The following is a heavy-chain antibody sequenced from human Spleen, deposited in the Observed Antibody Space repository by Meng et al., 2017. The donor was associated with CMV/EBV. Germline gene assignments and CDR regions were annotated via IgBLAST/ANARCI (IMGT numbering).Heavy chain of an antibody. CDR2: ISYDGSNK. Sequence: QGPLVESGGGVVQPGRSLRLSCAASGFTFSSYAMHWVRQAPGKGLEWVAVISYDGSNKYYADSVKGRFTISRDNSKNTLYLQMNSLRAEDTAVYYCARDRGDYWGQGTLVTVSS. V-gene: IGHV3-30-3*01. J-gene: IGHJ4*02. CDR3: ARDRGDY. CDR1: GFTFSSYA.